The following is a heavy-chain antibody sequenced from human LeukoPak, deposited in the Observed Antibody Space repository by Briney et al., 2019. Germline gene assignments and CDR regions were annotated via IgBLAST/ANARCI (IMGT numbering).Heavy chain of an antibody. CDR2: IRYDGSNQ. CDR1: VFTFSLYG. J-gene: IGHJ4*02. Sequence: QAGGSLRLSCAASVFTFSLYGMHWVRQAPGKGVEWVAFIRYDGSNQYYADSVKGRFTISRDSSKNTLYLQMNSLRGDDTAVYYCAKDMGYNTGWTRFDYWGQGTLVTVSS. CDR3: AKDMGYNTGWTRFDY. V-gene: IGHV3-30*02. D-gene: IGHD6-19*01.